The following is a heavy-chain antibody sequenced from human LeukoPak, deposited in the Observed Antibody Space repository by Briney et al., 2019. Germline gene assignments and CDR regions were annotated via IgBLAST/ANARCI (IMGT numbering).Heavy chain of an antibody. CDR3: ARTPFCSTSCYGNFDY. V-gene: IGHV3-74*01. Sequence: GGSLRLSCTASGFTFSSYWMHWVRQAPGKGLVWVSRINSDGSSTTYADSVKGRFTISRDNAKNTLYLQMNSLRAEDTAVYYCARTPFCSTSCYGNFDYWGQGTLVTVSS. D-gene: IGHD2-2*01. J-gene: IGHJ4*02. CDR2: INSDGSST. CDR1: GFTFSSYW.